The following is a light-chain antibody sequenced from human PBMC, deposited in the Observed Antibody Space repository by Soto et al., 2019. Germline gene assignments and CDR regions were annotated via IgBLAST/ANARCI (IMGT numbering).Light chain of an antibody. V-gene: IGLV2-8*01. CDR3: CSYGGINNYYL. J-gene: IGLJ1*01. Sequence: QSVLTQPPSASGSTGQSVTVSCTGGSSDIGGYNDVSCYQQRPGKVPRLIIYEVTKRPSGVPDRFSGSKSGNTASLTVSGLQADDEADYYCCSYGGINNYYLFGPGTKVSVL. CDR2: EVT. CDR1: SSDIGGYND.